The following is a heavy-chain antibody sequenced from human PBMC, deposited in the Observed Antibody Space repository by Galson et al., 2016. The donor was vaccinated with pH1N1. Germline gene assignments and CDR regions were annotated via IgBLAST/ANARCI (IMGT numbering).Heavy chain of an antibody. CDR1: GYTFNNYD. Sequence: SVKVSCKASGYTFNNYDINWVRQTPGQGLQWMRRMNPNTGGTDSAQKFQGRVTLTRNTSEGTAFMELSNLRSDDTAVYYGARGHPLGSISGWVWGQGSLVTVSS. CDR2: MNPNTGGT. CDR3: ARGHPLGSISGWV. D-gene: IGHD6-19*01. V-gene: IGHV1-8*03. J-gene: IGHJ4*02.